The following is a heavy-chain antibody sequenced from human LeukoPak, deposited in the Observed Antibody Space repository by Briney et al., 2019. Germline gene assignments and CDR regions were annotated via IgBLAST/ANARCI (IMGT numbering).Heavy chain of an antibody. D-gene: IGHD5-12*01. J-gene: IGHJ6*03. CDR3: ARHFGSGYGDYYMDV. Sequence: ASVTVSCKASGYTFTTYYMHWVRQAPGQGLEWMGIINPSGGSTIYAQKFQGRVTMTRDMSTSTVYMELSSLRSEDTAVYYCARHFGSGYGDYYMDVWGKGTTVTISS. CDR2: INPSGGST. V-gene: IGHV1-46*01. CDR1: GYTFTTYY.